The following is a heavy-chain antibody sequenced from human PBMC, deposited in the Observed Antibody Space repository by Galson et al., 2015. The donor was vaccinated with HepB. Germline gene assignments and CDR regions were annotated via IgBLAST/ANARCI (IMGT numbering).Heavy chain of an antibody. CDR3: ARDFIGYGSGRGGMDV. V-gene: IGHV3-53*01. CDR1: GFTVSSNY. D-gene: IGHD3-10*01. CDR2: IYSGGST. Sequence: SLRLSCAASGFTVSSNYMSWVRQAPGKGLEWVSVIYSGGSTYYADSVKGRFTISRDNSKNTLYLQMNSLRAEDTAVYYCARDFIGYGSGRGGMDVWGQGTTVTVSS. J-gene: IGHJ6*02.